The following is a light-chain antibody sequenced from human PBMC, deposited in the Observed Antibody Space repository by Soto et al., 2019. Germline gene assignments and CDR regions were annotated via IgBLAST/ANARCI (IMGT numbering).Light chain of an antibody. CDR2: EVS. J-gene: IGLJ3*02. V-gene: IGLV2-23*02. CDR3: CSDAGSSTWV. Sequence: QSALTQPAPVSGSPGQSITISCTGTSSDVGSYNLVSWYQQHPGKAPKLMIYEVSKRPSGVSNRFSGSKSGNTASLTISGLQAEDEADYYCCSDAGSSTWVFGGGTKLTVL. CDR1: SSDVGSYNL.